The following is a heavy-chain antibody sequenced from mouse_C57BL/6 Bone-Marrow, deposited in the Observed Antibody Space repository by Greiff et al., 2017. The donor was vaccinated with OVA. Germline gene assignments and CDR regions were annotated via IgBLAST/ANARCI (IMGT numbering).Heavy chain of an antibody. V-gene: IGHV1-15*01. CDR1: GYTFTDYD. Sequence: QVHVKQSGAELVRPGASVTLSCKASGYTFTDYDMHWVKQTPVHGLEWIGAIDHETGGYASNQKFQGKAILTADKSSSTSYMELRSLTSEDSAVDHGTRGYSNYYAMDYWGQGTSVTVSS. CDR3: TRGYSNYYAMDY. J-gene: IGHJ4*01. CDR2: IDHETGGY. D-gene: IGHD2-5*01.